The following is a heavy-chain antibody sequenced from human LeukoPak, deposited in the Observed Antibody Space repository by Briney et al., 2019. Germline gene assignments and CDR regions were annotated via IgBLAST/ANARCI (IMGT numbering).Heavy chain of an antibody. CDR2: IYHSGST. Sequence: SETLSLTCAVIGYSISSGYYWGWIRQPPGKGLEWIGSIYHSGSTYYNPSFKSRVTISVDTSKTQFSLRLSSVTAADTAVYYCARANYYGSGSPSVFDYWGQGTLVTVSS. CDR3: ARANYYGSGSPSVFDY. V-gene: IGHV4-38-2*01. D-gene: IGHD3-10*01. J-gene: IGHJ4*02. CDR1: GYSISSGYY.